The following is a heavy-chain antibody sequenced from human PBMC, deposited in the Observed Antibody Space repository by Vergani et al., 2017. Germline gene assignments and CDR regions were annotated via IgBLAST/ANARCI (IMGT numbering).Heavy chain of an antibody. V-gene: IGHV1-18*04. CDR1: GYIFTGYY. Sequence: VQLVQPGAEVKKPGASVKVPCKASGYIFTGYYIHWVRQAPGQGLEWMGWISAYNGNTNYAQKLQGRVTMTTDTSTSTAYMELRSLRSDDTAVYYCARDAMTTVVTPRSWNYYYYGMDVWGQGTTVTVSS. D-gene: IGHD4-23*01. CDR2: ISAYNGNT. J-gene: IGHJ6*02. CDR3: ARDAMTTVVTPRSWNYYYYGMDV.